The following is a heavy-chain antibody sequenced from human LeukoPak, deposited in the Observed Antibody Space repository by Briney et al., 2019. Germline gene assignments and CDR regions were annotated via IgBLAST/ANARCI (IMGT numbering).Heavy chain of an antibody. D-gene: IGHD3-3*01. J-gene: IGHJ4*02. V-gene: IGHV4-61*02. CDR1: GGSISSGSYY. CDR3: AREVDYDFWSGYPPFDY. CDR2: IYTSGST. Sequence: SETLSLTCTVSGGSISSGSYYWSWIRQPAGKGLEWIGRIYTSGSTNYNPSLKSRVTISVDTSKNQFSLKLSSVTAADTAVYYCAREVDYDFWSGYPPFDYWGQGTLVTVSS.